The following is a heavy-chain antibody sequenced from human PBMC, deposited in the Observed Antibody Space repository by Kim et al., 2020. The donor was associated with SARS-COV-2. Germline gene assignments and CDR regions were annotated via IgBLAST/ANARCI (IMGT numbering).Heavy chain of an antibody. CDR2: VGSGGNT. V-gene: IGHV3-23*01. CDR3: AKTGPYYLDY. CDR1: GFSFSNYG. D-gene: IGHD1-26*01. J-gene: IGHJ4*02. Sequence: GGSLRLSCAASGFSFSNYGLTWVRQAPGKGLEWVSAVGSGGNTFYADSVKGRFTISRDTAKNTLHLQMNSLRVEDTAIYYCAKTGPYYLDYWGQGTLVTV.